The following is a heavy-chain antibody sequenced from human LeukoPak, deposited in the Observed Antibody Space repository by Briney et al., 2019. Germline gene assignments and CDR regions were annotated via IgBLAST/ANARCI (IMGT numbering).Heavy chain of an antibody. CDR2: ISGSGGST. CDR1: GFTFSNYA. D-gene: IGHD5-24*01. J-gene: IGHJ6*03. Sequence: GGSLRLSCASSGFTFSNYAMSWVRQAPGKGLEWVSAISGSGGSTYYADSVKGRFTISRDNSKNTLYLQMNSLRAEDTAVYYCAKSTPDGYYYYYYMDVWGKGTTVTVS. V-gene: IGHV3-23*01. CDR3: AKSTPDGYYYYYYMDV.